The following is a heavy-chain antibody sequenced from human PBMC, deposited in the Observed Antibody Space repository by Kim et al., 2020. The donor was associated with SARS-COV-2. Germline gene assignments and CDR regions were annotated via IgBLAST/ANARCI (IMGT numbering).Heavy chain of an antibody. CDR2: INPSGGST. J-gene: IGHJ4*02. D-gene: IGHD2-2*01. CDR3: ARAGRSRYCSSTSCYVLDY. V-gene: IGHV1-46*01. Sequence: ASVKVSCKASGYTFTSYYMHWVRQAPGQGLEWMGIINPSGGSTSYAQKFQGRVTMTRDTSTSTVYMELSSLRSEDTAVYYCARAGRSRYCSSTSCYVLDYWGQGTLVTVSS. CDR1: GYTFTSYY.